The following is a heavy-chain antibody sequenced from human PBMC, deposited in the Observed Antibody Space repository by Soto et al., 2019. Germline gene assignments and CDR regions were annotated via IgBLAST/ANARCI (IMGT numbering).Heavy chain of an antibody. V-gene: IGHV5-51*01. Sequence: GESLKISCKGSGYSFTSYWIGWVRQMPGKGLEWMGIIYPGDSDTRYSPSFQGQVTISADKSISTAYLQWSSLKASDTAMYYCARHGELLHYYYGMDVWGQGTTVTVSS. CDR3: ARHGELLHYYYGMDV. CDR2: IYPGDSDT. J-gene: IGHJ6*02. D-gene: IGHD1-26*01. CDR1: GYSFTSYW.